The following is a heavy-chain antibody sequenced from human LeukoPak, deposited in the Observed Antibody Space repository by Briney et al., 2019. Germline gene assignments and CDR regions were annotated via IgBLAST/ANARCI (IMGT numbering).Heavy chain of an antibody. V-gene: IGHV4-59*11. CDR2: IFYVGST. Sequence: PSETLSLTCTVSGDSIGSHYWSWIRQPPGKGLEWIGYIFYVGSTNYNPSLKSRVTISVENQFSLKLSSVTAADTAVYYCARGNARYYDILTGYLYWGQGTLITVSS. CDR1: GDSIGSHY. J-gene: IGHJ4*02. CDR3: ARGNARYYDILTGYLY. D-gene: IGHD3-9*01.